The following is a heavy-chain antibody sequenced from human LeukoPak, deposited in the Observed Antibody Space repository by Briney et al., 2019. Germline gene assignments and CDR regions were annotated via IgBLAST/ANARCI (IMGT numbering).Heavy chain of an antibody. CDR3: TRDGLHTAHFDY. D-gene: IGHD5-18*01. CDR1: GFTFSTYT. Sequence: GGSLRLSCAASGFTFSTYTMNWVRQAPGKGLEWVSTVSDSRDVHYSDSVKGRFTISRDNARNSLYLQMNSLRAEDTAVYYCTRDGLHTAHFDYWGQGTLVTASS. J-gene: IGHJ4*02. V-gene: IGHV3-69-1*01. CDR2: VSDSRDV.